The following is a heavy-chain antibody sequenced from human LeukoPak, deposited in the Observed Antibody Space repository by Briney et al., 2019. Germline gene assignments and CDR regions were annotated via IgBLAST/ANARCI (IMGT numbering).Heavy chain of an antibody. J-gene: IGHJ6*03. V-gene: IGHV1-46*01. CDR1: GYTFTSYY. D-gene: IGHD1-14*01. CDR3: ARSSGRSPNRDYMDV. Sequence: ASVKVSCKASGYTFTSYYMHWVRQAPGQRLEWMGIINPSGGSTSYAQKFQGRVTMTRDTSTSTVYMELSSLRSEDMAVYYCARSSGRSPNRDYMDVWGKGTTVTISS. CDR2: INPSGGST.